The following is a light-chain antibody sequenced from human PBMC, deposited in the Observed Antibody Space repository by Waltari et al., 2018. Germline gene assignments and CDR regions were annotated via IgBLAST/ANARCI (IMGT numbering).Light chain of an antibody. CDR2: RDT. CDR1: KLEDKF. Sequence: SYEVTQPPSVSVSPGQTATIACSGDKLEDKFTAWFQQRPVQSPVLIIYRDTKRPPGIPERFLGSNSGNTATLTISGTQAMDEGDYYCQAWDSSSVVFGGGTKLTVL. CDR3: QAWDSSSVV. J-gene: IGLJ3*02. V-gene: IGLV3-1*01.